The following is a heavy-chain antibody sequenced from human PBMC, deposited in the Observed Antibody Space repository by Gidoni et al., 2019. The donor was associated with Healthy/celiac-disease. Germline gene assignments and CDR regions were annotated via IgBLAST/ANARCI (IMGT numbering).Heavy chain of an antibody. V-gene: IGHV4-34*01. CDR2: INHSGST. J-gene: IGHJ4*02. D-gene: IGHD3-22*01. CDR3: ARVSTKSWLFRPHFDY. Sequence: QVQLQQWGAGLLKPSETLSLTCAVYGGSFSGSYWSGIRQPPGKGLEWIGEINHSGSTNYNPSRKSRVSVSLDTSKNQFSLKLSSVTAADTAVYYCARVSTKSWLFRPHFDYWGQGTLVTVSS. CDR1: GGSFSGSY.